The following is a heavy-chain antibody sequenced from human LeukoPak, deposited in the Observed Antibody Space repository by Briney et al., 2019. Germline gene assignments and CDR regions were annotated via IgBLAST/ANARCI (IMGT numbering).Heavy chain of an antibody. D-gene: IGHD2-15*01. J-gene: IGHJ4*02. V-gene: IGHV4-39*07. CDR2: IHHSGST. CDR1: GGSISSSNYF. Sequence: SETLSLTCTVSGGSISSSNYFWGWVRQPPGKGLEWIGSIHHSGSTYYNPSLKSRVTISVDTSKNLFSLNMSSVTAADTAVYYCARLIYCSGGNCNLGYFDYWGQGTLVTVSS. CDR3: ARLIYCSGGNCNLGYFDY.